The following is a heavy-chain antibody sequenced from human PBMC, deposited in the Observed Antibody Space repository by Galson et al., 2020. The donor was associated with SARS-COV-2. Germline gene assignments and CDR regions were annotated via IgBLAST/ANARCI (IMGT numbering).Heavy chain of an antibody. CDR1: GGSISSSSYY. D-gene: IGHD2-15*01. V-gene: IGHV4-39*01. CDR3: ARPLPRDYCSGGSCYSD. Sequence: SETLSLTCTVSGGSISSSSYYWGWIRQPPGKGLEWIGSIYYSGSTYYNPSLKSRVTISVDTSKNQFSLKLSSVTAADTAVYYCARPLPRDYCSGGSCYSDWGQGTLVTVSS. CDR2: IYYSGST. J-gene: IGHJ4*02.